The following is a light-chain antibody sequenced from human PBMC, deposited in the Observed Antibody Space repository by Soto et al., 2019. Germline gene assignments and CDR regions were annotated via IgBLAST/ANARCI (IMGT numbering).Light chain of an antibody. J-gene: IGLJ2*01. CDR3: QSYDSSGFVV. Sequence: VLTQPPSVSGAPGQRVTISCTGSSSNIGAGYDVHWYQQLPGTAPKLLIYGNTNRPSGVPDRFSGSKSGTSASLAITGLQAEDEADYYCQSYDSSGFVVFGGGTKLTVL. CDR1: SSNIGAGYD. V-gene: IGLV1-40*01. CDR2: GNT.